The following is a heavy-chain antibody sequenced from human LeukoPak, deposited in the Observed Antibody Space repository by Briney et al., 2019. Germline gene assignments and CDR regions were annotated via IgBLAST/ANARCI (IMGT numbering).Heavy chain of an antibody. V-gene: IGHV3-30*02. Sequence: GGSLRLSCVASGFAFRSYGIHWVRQAPGKGLEWVAFIRYDGSNKYYADSVKGRFTISRDNAKNSLYLQMNSLRAEDTAVYYCAREKLHCSSTSCYANWFDPWGQGTLVTVSS. CDR1: GFAFRSYG. J-gene: IGHJ5*02. CDR2: IRYDGSNK. D-gene: IGHD2-2*01. CDR3: AREKLHCSSTSCYANWFDP.